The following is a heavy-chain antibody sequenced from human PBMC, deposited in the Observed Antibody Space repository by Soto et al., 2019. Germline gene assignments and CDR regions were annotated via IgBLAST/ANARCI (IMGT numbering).Heavy chain of an antibody. Sequence: GGSLRLSCAASGFTFSSYAMSWVRQAPGKGLEWVSAISGSGGSTYYADSVKGRFTISRDNSKNTLYLQMNSLRAEDTAVYYCAKGSGFGSSWYDDAFDIWGQGTMVTVSS. CDR3: AKGSGFGSSWYDDAFDI. J-gene: IGHJ3*02. V-gene: IGHV3-23*01. D-gene: IGHD6-13*01. CDR2: ISGSGGST. CDR1: GFTFSSYA.